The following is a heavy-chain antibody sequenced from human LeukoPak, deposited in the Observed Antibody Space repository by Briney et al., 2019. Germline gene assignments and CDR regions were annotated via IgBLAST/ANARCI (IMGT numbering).Heavy chain of an antibody. D-gene: IGHD1-26*01. CDR2: IRYDGSNK. CDR1: GFTFSSYG. Sequence: GGSLRLSCAASGFTFSSYGMHWVRQAPGKGLEWVAFIRYDGSNKYYADSVKGRFTISRDNSKNTLYLQMNSLRAEDAAVYYCAREQYSGHYGAFDYWGQGALVTVSS. J-gene: IGHJ4*02. CDR3: AREQYSGHYGAFDY. V-gene: IGHV3-30*02.